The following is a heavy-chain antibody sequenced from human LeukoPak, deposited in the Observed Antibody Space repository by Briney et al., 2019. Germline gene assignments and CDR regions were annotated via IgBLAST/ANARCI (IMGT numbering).Heavy chain of an antibody. CDR2: IHFSGST. Sequence: SETLSLTCAVYGGSFSGYYWSWIRQPPGKGLEWIGSIHFSGSTYYNPSLESRVTISVDTSKNQFSLKLSSVTAADTAVYYCARDAYRSIAAAGTDYWGQGTLVTVSS. J-gene: IGHJ4*02. D-gene: IGHD6-13*01. CDR1: GGSFSGYY. V-gene: IGHV4-34*01. CDR3: ARDAYRSIAAAGTDY.